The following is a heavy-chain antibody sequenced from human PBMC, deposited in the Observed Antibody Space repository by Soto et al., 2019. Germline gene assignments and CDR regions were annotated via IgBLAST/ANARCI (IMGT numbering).Heavy chain of an antibody. D-gene: IGHD3-3*01. CDR3: ARTAYYDFWSGYSPSGGFDY. V-gene: IGHV4-39*01. Sequence: SETLSLTCTVSGGSISSSSYDWGWIRQPPXKGLEWIGSIYYSGSTYYNPSLKSRVTISVDTSKNQFSLKLSSVTAADTAVYYCARTAYYDFWSGYSPSGGFDYWGQGTLVTVSS. CDR2: IYYSGST. J-gene: IGHJ4*02. CDR1: GGSISSSSYD.